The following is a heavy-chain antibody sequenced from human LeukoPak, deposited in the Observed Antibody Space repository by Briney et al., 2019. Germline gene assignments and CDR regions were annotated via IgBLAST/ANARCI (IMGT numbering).Heavy chain of an antibody. CDR2: INPNSGGT. CDR3: ARVGGYCTTASCSYGMDV. Sequence: ASVKVSCKTSGYTFTGYYIHWVRQAPGQGLEWMGWINPNSGGTNYAQNFQGRVTMTRDTSISTAYVELSSLTSDDTAVYYCARVGGYCTTASCSYGMDVWGQGTTVTVSS. V-gene: IGHV1-2*02. D-gene: IGHD2-2*01. CDR1: GYTFTGYY. J-gene: IGHJ6*02.